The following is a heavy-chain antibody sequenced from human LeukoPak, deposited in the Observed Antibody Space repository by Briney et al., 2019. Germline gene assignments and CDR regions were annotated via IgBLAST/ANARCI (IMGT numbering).Heavy chain of an antibody. CDR3: ACLVVPAASGAFDI. V-gene: IGHV3-30-3*01. CDR2: ISYDGSNK. CDR1: GFTFSSYA. Sequence: PGGSLRLSCAASGFTFSSYAMHWVRQAPGKGLEWVAVISYDGSNKYYADSVKGRFTISRDNSKNTLYLQMNSLRAEDTAVYYCACLVVPAASGAFDIWGQGTMVTVSS. J-gene: IGHJ3*02. D-gene: IGHD2-2*01.